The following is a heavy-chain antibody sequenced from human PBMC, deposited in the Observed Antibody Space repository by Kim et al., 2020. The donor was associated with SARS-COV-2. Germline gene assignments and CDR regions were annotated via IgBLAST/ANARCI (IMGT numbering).Heavy chain of an antibody. V-gene: IGHV3-13*04. CDR1: GFTFSSYD. Sequence: GGSLRLSCAASGFTFSSYDMHWVRQGTEKGLEWVSSIGTKADTYYPDSVKDRFTISRENAKDSFYLQMNSLRAEDTAVYYCARGPIEEGIRATKGYFDLWGRGT. J-gene: IGHJ2*01. CDR2: IGTKADT. CDR3: ARGPIEEGIRATKGYFDL. D-gene: IGHD1-20*01.